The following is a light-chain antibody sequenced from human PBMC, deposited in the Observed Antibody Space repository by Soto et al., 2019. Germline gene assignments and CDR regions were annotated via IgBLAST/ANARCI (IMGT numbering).Light chain of an antibody. CDR3: QHYNDWPLT. CDR1: QSVSSN. Sequence: EIVMTQSPATLSVSPGERATLSCRASQSVSSNLAWYQQKPGHAPRLLIYGASTAATGIPARFSGSGSGTEFALTISSLQSEDFAVFYCQHYNDWPLTFGAGTKVELK. V-gene: IGKV3-15*01. J-gene: IGKJ4*01. CDR2: GAS.